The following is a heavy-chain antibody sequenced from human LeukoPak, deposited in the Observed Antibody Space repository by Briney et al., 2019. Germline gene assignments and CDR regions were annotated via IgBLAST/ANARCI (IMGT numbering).Heavy chain of an antibody. CDR2: ISSSSSIM. CDR3: ARDASDVVVPALRVYYYYGIDV. V-gene: IGHV3-48*02. J-gene: IGHJ6*02. CDR1: GFTFSSYS. Sequence: GGSLRLSCAASGFTFSSYSMNWVRQGPGKGLECVSDISSSSSIMYNADSVRGRFTVSRDNAKNSLYLQMNSLRDEDTAVYYCARDASDVVVPALRVYYYYGIDVWGQGTTVTVSS. D-gene: IGHD2-2*01.